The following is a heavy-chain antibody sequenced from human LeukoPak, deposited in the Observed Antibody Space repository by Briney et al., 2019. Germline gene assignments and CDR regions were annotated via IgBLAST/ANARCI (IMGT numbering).Heavy chain of an antibody. CDR3: ATPALMVRGGPFFDY. CDR1: GFTFSNYW. V-gene: IGHV3-74*01. CDR2: ISSDGSST. J-gene: IGHJ4*02. D-gene: IGHD3-10*01. Sequence: GGSLRLSCAASGFTFSNYWMHWVRQAPGKGLVWVSRISSDGSSTSYADSVKGRFTISRDNTKNTLYLQMNSLRAEDTAVYYCATPALMVRGGPFFDYWGQGTLVTVSS.